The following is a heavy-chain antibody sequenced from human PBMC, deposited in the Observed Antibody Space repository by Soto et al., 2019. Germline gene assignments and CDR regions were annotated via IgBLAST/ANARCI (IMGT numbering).Heavy chain of an antibody. J-gene: IGHJ5*02. CDR1: GFTFSSYA. CDR2: ISGSGGST. CDR3: AKDWGRFGELLLGVSWFDP. D-gene: IGHD3-10*01. V-gene: IGHV3-23*01. Sequence: GGSLRLSCAASGFTFSSYAMSWVRQAPGKGLEWVSAISGSGGSTYYADSVKGRFTISRDNSKNTLYLQMNSLRAEDTAVYYCAKDWGRFGELLLGVSWFDPWGQGTLVTVSS.